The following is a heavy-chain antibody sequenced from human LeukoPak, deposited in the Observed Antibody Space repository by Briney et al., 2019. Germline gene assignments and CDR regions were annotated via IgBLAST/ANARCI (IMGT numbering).Heavy chain of an antibody. J-gene: IGHJ6*02. CDR1: GDSISSNNN. CDR2: IFHSGAT. CDR3: ARGPDLYYYYGMDV. V-gene: IGHV4-4*02. Sequence: SGTLSLTCAVSGDSISSNNNWNWVRQPPGKGLEWIGEIFHSGATNFNPSLKSRVTFSVDKFKNQFSLKLSSVTAADTAVYYCARGPDLYYYYGMDVWGQGTTVTVSS.